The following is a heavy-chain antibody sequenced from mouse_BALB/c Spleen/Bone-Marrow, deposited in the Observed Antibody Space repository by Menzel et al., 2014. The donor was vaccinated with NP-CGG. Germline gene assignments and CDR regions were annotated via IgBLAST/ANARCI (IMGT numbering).Heavy chain of an antibody. CDR1: GFNIKDTY. Sequence: EVKLVESGAELVKPGASVKLSCTASGFNIKDTYMHWVKQRPEQGLEWIGRIDPANGNTKYDPKFQGKATITADTSSNTAYLQLSSRTSEDTAVYYCARYYYGSSYAMDYWGQGTSVTVSS. V-gene: IGHV14-3*02. J-gene: IGHJ4*01. D-gene: IGHD1-1*01. CDR2: IDPANGNT. CDR3: ARYYYGSSYAMDY.